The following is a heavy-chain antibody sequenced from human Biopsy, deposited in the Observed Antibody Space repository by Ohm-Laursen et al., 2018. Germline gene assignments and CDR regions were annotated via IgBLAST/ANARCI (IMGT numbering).Heavy chain of an antibody. V-gene: IGHV4-34*01. CDR1: GESFNGYY. J-gene: IGHJ6*02. CDR2: INHSGRT. CDR3: VRGVDYYDPYHYYALDV. D-gene: IGHD3-22*01. Sequence: TLSLTCVVYGESFNGYYWSWIRQTPGKGLEWIGEINHSGRTNYNSSLKSRVTISVDTSKNQFSLKVRSVTAADTAVYYCVRGVDYYDPYHYYALDVWGQGTTVTVSS.